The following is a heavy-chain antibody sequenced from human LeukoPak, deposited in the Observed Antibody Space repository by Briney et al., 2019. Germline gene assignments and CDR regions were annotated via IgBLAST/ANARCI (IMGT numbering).Heavy chain of an antibody. Sequence: ASVKVSCKASGGTFSSYAISWVRQAPGQGLEWVGGIIPIFGTANYAQKFQGRVTITTDESTSTAYMELSSLRSEDTAVYYCASFGYDILTGRIGSIVYWGQGTLVTVSS. D-gene: IGHD3-9*01. CDR2: IIPIFGTA. J-gene: IGHJ4*02. CDR1: GGTFSSYA. CDR3: ASFGYDILTGRIGSIVY. V-gene: IGHV1-69*05.